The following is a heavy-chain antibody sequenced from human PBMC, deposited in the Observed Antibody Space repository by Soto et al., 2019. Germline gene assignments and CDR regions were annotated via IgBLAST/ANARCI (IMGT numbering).Heavy chain of an antibody. CDR2: LFYGGTT. CDR3: ARHRGAAPVY. Sequence: QVHLQEPGPGLVKPSETLSLTSTVSVGSIRGYYWPGIRHPPGKGLEWVGSLFYGGTTDYNPSLRSRLTMSVDTSKNQFSLKLRSVTAADTAVYYCARHRGAAPVYWGQGTLVTASS. CDR1: VGSIRGYY. V-gene: IGHV4-59*05. D-gene: IGHD1-26*01. J-gene: IGHJ4*02.